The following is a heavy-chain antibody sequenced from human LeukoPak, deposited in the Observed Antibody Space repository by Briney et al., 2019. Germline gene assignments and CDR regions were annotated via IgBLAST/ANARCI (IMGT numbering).Heavy chain of an antibody. CDR1: GFTVSSNY. V-gene: IGHV3-53*01. CDR2: TYTGGST. D-gene: IGHD4-23*01. J-gene: IGHJ3*02. Sequence: GGSLRLSCAATGFTVSSNYMSWVRQAPGKGLEWVSVTYTGGSTNYADSVKGRFSISRDNSKNTLYLQMSSVRAEDTAVYYCARVDVVTVGKNAFDIWGQGTMVTVSS. CDR3: ARVDVVTVGKNAFDI.